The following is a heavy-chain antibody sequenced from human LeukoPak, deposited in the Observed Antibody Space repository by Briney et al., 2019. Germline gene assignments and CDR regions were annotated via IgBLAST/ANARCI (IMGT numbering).Heavy chain of an antibody. J-gene: IGHJ6*03. Sequence: SETLSLTCTVSGGSISSYYWSWIRQPAGKGLESIGHISTSGSTNYNPSLKSRVTISVDTSKNQFSLKLSSVTAADTAVYYCARAPPYSSGWSYYYYYMDVWGKGTTVTVSS. D-gene: IGHD6-19*01. CDR1: GGSISSYY. V-gene: IGHV4-4*07. CDR3: ARAPPYSSGWSYYYYYMDV. CDR2: ISTSGST.